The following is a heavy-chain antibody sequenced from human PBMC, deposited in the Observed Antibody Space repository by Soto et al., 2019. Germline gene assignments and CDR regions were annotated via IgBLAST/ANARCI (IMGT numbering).Heavy chain of an antibody. D-gene: IGHD6-13*01. V-gene: IGHV4-30-2*01. Sequence: QLQLQESGSGLVKPSQTLSLTCAVSGGSISGTTYSWSWIRQPPGKGLEWIGYIYDSGNTYYNASLKSQFSISVDRSKNPFSLKLRSVTAADTAVYYCARGQGAAAGHSNFDYWGQGALVTVSS. CDR3: ARGQGAAAGHSNFDY. J-gene: IGHJ4*02. CDR2: IYDSGNT. CDR1: GGSISGTTYS.